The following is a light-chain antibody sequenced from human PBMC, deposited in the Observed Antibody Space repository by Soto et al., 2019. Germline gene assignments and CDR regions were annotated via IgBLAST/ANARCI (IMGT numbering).Light chain of an antibody. CDR3: QQYGSSPRT. CDR2: GAS. Sequence: IVLTQSPATLSVSPGETATLSCRASDNINTYLAWYQQKPGQAPRLLIYGASSRATGIPDRFSGSGSGTDFTLTISRLEPEDFAVYYCQQYGSSPRTFGQGTKVDIK. V-gene: IGKV3-20*01. CDR1: DNINTY. J-gene: IGKJ1*01.